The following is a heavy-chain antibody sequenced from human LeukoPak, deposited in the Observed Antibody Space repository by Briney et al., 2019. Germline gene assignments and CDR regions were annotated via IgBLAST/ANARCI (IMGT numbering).Heavy chain of an antibody. CDR2: INSDGSST. CDR3: ARQYYDFWSGFYTADYYFDY. D-gene: IGHD3-3*01. CDR1: GFTFSSYW. V-gene: IGHV3-74*01. Sequence: GALRLSCAASGFTFSSYWMHWVRQAPGKGLVWVSRINSDGSSTSYADSVKGRFTISRDNAKNSLYLQMNSLRAEDTAVYYCARQYYDFWSGFYTADYYFDYWGQGTLVTVSS. J-gene: IGHJ4*02.